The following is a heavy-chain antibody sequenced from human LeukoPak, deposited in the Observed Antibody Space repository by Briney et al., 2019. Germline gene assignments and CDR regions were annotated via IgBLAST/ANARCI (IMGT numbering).Heavy chain of an antibody. CDR3: ARQTAMGRSGDY. V-gene: IGHV5-51*01. J-gene: IGHJ4*02. Sequence: GESLKISCRASEYTFTNYWVGWVRQMPGKGLEWMGIIYPDNSDIRYSPSFRGQVTISADQSIDTAYLQWRSLKASDTAMYYCARQTAMGRSGDYWGQGTLVTVSS. D-gene: IGHD5-18*01. CDR2: IYPDNSDI. CDR1: EYTFTNYW.